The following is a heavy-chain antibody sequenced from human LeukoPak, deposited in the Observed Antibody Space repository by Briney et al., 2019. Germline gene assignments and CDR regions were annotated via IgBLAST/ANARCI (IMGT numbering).Heavy chain of an antibody. Sequence: SQTLSLTCTVSGGSISSGGYYWSWIRQPPGKGLEWIGYIYHSGSTYYNPSLKSRVTISVDRSKNQFSLKLSSVTAADTAVYYCARGPIVVVPAAIDYWGQGTLVTVSS. J-gene: IGHJ4*02. CDR1: GGSISSGGYY. CDR2: IYHSGST. CDR3: ARGPIVVVPAAIDY. V-gene: IGHV4-30-2*01. D-gene: IGHD2-2*01.